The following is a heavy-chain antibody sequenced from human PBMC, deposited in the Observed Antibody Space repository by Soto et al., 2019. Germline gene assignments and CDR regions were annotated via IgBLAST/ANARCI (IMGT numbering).Heavy chain of an antibody. CDR2: IYFNGIT. Sequence: SETLSLTCTVSGGSITSGGHYWSWIRQHPGKGLEWIGYIYFNGITYYNPSLKSRVTMLVDTSKNQFSLKLSSVTAADTAVYYCARDYGGHSNSDYWGRGTQVTVSS. V-gene: IGHV4-31*03. J-gene: IGHJ4*02. CDR3: ARDYGGHSNSDY. CDR1: GGSITSGGHY. D-gene: IGHD4-17*01.